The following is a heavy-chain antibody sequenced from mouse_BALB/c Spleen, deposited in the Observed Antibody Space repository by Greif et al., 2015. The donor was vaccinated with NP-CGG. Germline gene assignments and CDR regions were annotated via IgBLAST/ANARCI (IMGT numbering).Heavy chain of an antibody. CDR1: GYTFTDYE. CDR3: TRYRGLQAWFAY. Sequence: QVQLQQSGAELVRPGASVKLSCKALGYTFTDYEMHWVKQTPVHGLEWIGAIHPGSGGTAYNQKFKGKATLTADNSSHTSYMELSSLASEDSAVYYCTRYRGLQAWFAYWGQGTLVTVSA. D-gene: IGHD2-4*01. J-gene: IGHJ3*01. V-gene: IGHV1-15*01. CDR2: IHPGSGGT.